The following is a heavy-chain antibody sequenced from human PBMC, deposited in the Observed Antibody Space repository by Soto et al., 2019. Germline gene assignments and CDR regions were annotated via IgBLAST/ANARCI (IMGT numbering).Heavy chain of an antibody. V-gene: IGHV1-69*13. Sequence: SVKVSCKASGGIFSSYAISWVRQAPGQGLEWMGGIIPIFGTANYAQKFQGRVTITADESTSTAYMELSSLRSEDTAVYYCARHYCTNGVCYTMGVSYYYYGMDVWGQGTTVTVSS. CDR1: GGIFSSYA. CDR2: IIPIFGTA. D-gene: IGHD2-8*01. CDR3: ARHYCTNGVCYTMGVSYYYYGMDV. J-gene: IGHJ6*02.